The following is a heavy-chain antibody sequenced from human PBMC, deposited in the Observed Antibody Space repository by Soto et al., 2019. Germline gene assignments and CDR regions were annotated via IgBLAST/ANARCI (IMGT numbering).Heavy chain of an antibody. CDR2: ISSRSSTI. CDR3: ARDLRLRYFESRGMDV. J-gene: IGHJ6*04. Sequence: GGSLRLSCAASGFRFSGYSFNWVRQAPGKGLEWVAYISSRSSTIYYADSVKGRFTISRDDAKNSVFLQMNSLRDEDTAVYYCARDLRLRYFESRGMDVWGKGTSVTVSS. D-gene: IGHD3-9*01. V-gene: IGHV3-48*02. CDR1: GFRFSGYS.